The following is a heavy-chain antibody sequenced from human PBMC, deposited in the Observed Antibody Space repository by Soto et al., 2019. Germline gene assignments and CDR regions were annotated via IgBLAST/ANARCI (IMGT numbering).Heavy chain of an antibody. CDR1: GLTFTKAW. CDR3: VSEMPLLGVFDF. D-gene: IGHD3-16*01. J-gene: IGHJ4*02. V-gene: IGHV3-15*01. CDR2: IRTKSDGETT. Sequence: EVQLVESGGGLVKPGGSLSLSCAAPGLTFTKAWMNWVRQAPGKGREWVGRIRTKSDGETTEYAAPVKGRIAISRDDLRKMLFLEMNSLDSDDSAVYYCVSEMPLLGVFDFWGQGTLVTVSS.